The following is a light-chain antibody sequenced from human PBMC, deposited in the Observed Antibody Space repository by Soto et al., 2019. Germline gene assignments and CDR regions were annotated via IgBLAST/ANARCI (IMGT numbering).Light chain of an antibody. CDR1: QILLHSNGYNY. Sequence: DIVMTQSPLSLPVTPGEPASISCRSSQILLHSNGYNYLDWYLQKPGQSPQILIHLGSNRPSGVPDRVSGSGSGTDFTLKISRVEAEDVGVYYCMQALQAPLTFGQGTKVDI. CDR3: MQALQAPLT. CDR2: LGS. V-gene: IGKV2-28*01. J-gene: IGKJ1*01.